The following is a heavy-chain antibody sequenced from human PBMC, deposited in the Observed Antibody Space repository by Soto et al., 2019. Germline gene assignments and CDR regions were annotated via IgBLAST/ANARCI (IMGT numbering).Heavy chain of an antibody. D-gene: IGHD6-13*01. Sequence: ALSLTYSSSWASLSGNIAAWNCIRQSPSRGLEWLGRTYYRSKWYNDYAVSVKSRITINPDTSKNQFSLQLNSVTPEDTAVYYCARVIEAAGNYYYYGMDVWGQGTTVTVSS. CDR3: ARVIEAAGNYYYYGMDV. CDR2: TYYRSKWYN. V-gene: IGHV6-1*01. CDR1: WASLSGNIAA. J-gene: IGHJ6*02.